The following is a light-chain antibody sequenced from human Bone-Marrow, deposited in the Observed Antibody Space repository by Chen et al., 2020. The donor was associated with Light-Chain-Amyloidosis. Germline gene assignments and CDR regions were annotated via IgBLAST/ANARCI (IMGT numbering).Light chain of an antibody. CDR3: QQYGTSPLT. CDR1: QTISSNY. CDR2: GSS. Sequence: IVLTHSPGTLFLPPGERANPACRASQTISSNYLTWYQQKFGQSPRLLIYGSSSRATGIPDRFTGGGSGTDFTLTINRLEPEDFAMYYCQQYGTSPLTFGGGTKVEIK. V-gene: IGKV3-20*01. J-gene: IGKJ4*01.